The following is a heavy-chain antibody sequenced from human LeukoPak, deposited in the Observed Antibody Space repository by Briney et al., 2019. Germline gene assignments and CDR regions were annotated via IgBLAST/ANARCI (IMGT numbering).Heavy chain of an antibody. D-gene: IGHD3-3*01. CDR1: GGSISSSSYY. Sequence: SETLSLTCTVSGGSISSSSYYWGWIRQPPGKGLEWIGSIYYSGSTYYNPSLKSRVTISVDTSKNQFSLKLSSVTAADTAVYYYSYDSPQSLWGQGTLVTVSS. CDR2: IYYSGST. CDR3: SYDSPQSL. V-gene: IGHV4-39*01. J-gene: IGHJ4*02.